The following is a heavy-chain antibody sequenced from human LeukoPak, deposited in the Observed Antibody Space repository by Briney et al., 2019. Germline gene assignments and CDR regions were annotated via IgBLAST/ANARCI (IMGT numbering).Heavy chain of an antibody. V-gene: IGHV4-39*01. J-gene: IGHJ4*02. CDR1: GGSISSVNYY. D-gene: IGHD3-10*01. CDR3: AKHYMGSSYNHGLDC. CDR2: IYYSGTT. Sequence: SETLSLTCTVSGGSISSVNYYWGWIRQPPGKGLEWIGSIYYSGTTYYNPSLKSRVTISVDTSKNQFSLKLSSVTAADTALYYCAKHYMGSSYNHGLDCWGQGTLVTVSS.